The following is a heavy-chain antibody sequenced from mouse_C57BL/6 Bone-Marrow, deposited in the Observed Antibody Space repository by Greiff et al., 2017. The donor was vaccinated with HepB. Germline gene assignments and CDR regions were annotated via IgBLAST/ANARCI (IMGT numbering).Heavy chain of an antibody. CDR2: IDPEDGET. D-gene: IGHD1-1*01. J-gene: IGHJ2*01. V-gene: IGHV14-2*01. Sequence: VQLQQSGAELVKPGASVKLSCTASGFNIKDYYMHWVKQRTEQGLEWIGRIDPEDGETKYAPKFKGNATITADPSSNTAYLQLSSLTSEDTAVYYCAPLLLRYWGQGTTLTVSS. CDR1: GFNIKDYY. CDR3: APLLLRY.